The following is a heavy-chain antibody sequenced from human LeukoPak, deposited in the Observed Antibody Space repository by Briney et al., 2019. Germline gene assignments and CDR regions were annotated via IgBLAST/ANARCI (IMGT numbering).Heavy chain of an antibody. V-gene: IGHV4-4*02. J-gene: IGHJ6*03. CDR1: GDSISSSHW. CDR3: ARTMEGYCSGGSCYQYSYYMDV. Sequence: PSETLSLTCAVSGDSISSSHWWSWVRQSPGKGLEWIGEIYHSGNTNYNPSLKSRVAISLDKSSNQFSLKLTSVTAADTAVYYCARTMEGYCSGGSCYQYSYYMDVWGKGTTVTVSS. CDR2: IYHSGNT. D-gene: IGHD2-15*01.